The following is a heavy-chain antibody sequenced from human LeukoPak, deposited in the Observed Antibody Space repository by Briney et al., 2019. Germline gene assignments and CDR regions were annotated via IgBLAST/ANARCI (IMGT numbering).Heavy chain of an antibody. CDR1: GFTFSSYW. CDR2: IKQDGSEK. D-gene: IGHD3-10*01. J-gene: IGHJ3*02. Sequence: GGSLRLSCAASGFTFSSYWMSWVRQAPGKGLEWVANIKQDGSEKYYVDSVKGRFTISRDNAKNSLYLQMNSLRAEDTAVYYCASGIRVATYYYGSGSCGNDAFDIWGQGTMVTVSS. V-gene: IGHV3-7*01. CDR3: ASGIRVATYYYGSGSCGNDAFDI.